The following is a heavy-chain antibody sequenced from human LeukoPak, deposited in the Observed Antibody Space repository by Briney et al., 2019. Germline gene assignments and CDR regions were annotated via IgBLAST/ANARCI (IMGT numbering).Heavy chain of an antibody. V-gene: IGHV3-74*01. CDR1: GFTFSSYW. Sequence: GRSLRLSCAASGFTFSSYWMHWVRQAPGKGLGGVSRINSDGSSTSYADSVKGRFTISRDNAKNTLYLQMNSLRAEDTAVYYCARGVGYCSSTSCYWWFDPWGQGPLVTVSS. J-gene: IGHJ5*02. CDR3: ARGVGYCSSTSCYWWFDP. D-gene: IGHD2-2*01. CDR2: INSDGSST.